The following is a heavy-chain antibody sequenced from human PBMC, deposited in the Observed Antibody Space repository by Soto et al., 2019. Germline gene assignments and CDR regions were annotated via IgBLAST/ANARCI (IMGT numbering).Heavy chain of an antibody. J-gene: IGHJ6*02. CDR3: PRAQGTTTILEIYDYYDDGMDV. CDR2: IIAIDGTA. Sequence: QVQLVQSGAEVKKPGSSVKVSCTASGGTFSSYAISWVRQAPGQGLEWVGGIIAIDGTANYAQKFQGRFTITADESKSTAYMELSSLRSEDTAVYYCPRAQGTTTILEIYDYYDDGMDVWGQGTTVTVSS. V-gene: IGHV1-69*01. CDR1: GGTFSSYA. D-gene: IGHD1-26*01.